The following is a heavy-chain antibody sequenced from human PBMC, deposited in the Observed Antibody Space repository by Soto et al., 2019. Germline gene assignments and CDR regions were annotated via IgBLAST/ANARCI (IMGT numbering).Heavy chain of an antibody. Sequence: SVKVSCKASGGTFSSYAISWVRQAPGQGLEWMGGIIPIFGTANYAQKFQGRVTMTEDTSTDTAYMELSSLRSEDTAVYYCAHTGIAVSGDAFDIWGQGTMVTVSS. V-gene: IGHV1-69*06. CDR3: AHTGIAVSGDAFDI. D-gene: IGHD6-19*01. CDR1: GGTFSSYA. J-gene: IGHJ3*02. CDR2: IIPIFGTA.